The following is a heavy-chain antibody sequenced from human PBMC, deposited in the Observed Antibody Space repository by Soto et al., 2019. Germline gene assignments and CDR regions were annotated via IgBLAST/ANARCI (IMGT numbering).Heavy chain of an antibody. CDR3: ARTGNSRADYYYYYMDV. CDR2: IKQDGSEK. CDR1: GFTFSSYW. J-gene: IGHJ6*03. Sequence: GGSLRLSCAASGFTFSSYWMSWVRQAPGKGLEWVANIKQDGSEKYYVDSVKGRFTISRDNAKNSLYLQMNSLRAEDTAVYYCARTGNSRADYYYYYMDVWGKGTTVTVSS. V-gene: IGHV3-7*01. D-gene: IGHD6-13*01.